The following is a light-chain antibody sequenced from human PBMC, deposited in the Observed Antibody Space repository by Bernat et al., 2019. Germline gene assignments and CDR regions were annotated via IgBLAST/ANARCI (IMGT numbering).Light chain of an antibody. V-gene: IGLV3-19*01. Sequence: SSELTQDPAVSVALGQTVRITCQGDSLRSYYASWYQQKPGQAPVLVIYGKNNRPSGIPDRVSGSSSGNTASLTITGAQAEDEADYYRYSRGSSGNHFVFGTGTKVTVL. CDR3: YSRGSSGNHFV. CDR1: SLRSYY. J-gene: IGLJ1*01. CDR2: GKN.